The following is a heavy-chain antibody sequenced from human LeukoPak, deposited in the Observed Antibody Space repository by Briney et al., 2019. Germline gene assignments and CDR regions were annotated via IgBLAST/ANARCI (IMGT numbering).Heavy chain of an antibody. CDR1: GGSLSSSSYY. CDR3: ARLPITMIVVVINGGYYFDY. CDR2: IYYSGST. Sequence: PLETLSLTCTASGGSLSSSSYYWGWIRQPRGRGLEWFGSIYYSGSTYYNPSLKSRVTISVETSKNQFSLKLSSVTAADTAVYYCARLPITMIVVVINGGYYFDYWGQGTLVTVSS. V-gene: IGHV4-39*01. J-gene: IGHJ4*02. D-gene: IGHD3-22*01.